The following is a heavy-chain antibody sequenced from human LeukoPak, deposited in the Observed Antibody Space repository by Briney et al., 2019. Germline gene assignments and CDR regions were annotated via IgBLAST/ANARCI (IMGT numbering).Heavy chain of an antibody. V-gene: IGHV3-30*18. CDR1: GFAFSSYG. J-gene: IGHJ4*02. Sequence: GGSLRLSCAASGFAFSSYGMHWVRQAPGKGLEWVAVISYDGSNKYYADSVKGRFTISRDNSKNTLYLQMNSLRAEDTAAYYCAKDIEEWLVKGGGCFDYWGQGTLVTVSS. D-gene: IGHD6-19*01. CDR2: ISYDGSNK. CDR3: AKDIEEWLVKGGGCFDY.